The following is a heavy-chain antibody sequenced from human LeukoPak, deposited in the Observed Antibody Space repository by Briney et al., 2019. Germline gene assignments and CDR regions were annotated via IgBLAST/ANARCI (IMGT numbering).Heavy chain of an antibody. Sequence: SETLSLTCAVSGGSISSGGYSWSWIRQPPGKGLEWIGYIYHSGSTYYNPSLKSRVTISVDRSKNQLSLKLSSVTAADTAVYYCARGGLVIPTAYYYGMDVWGQGTTVTVSS. CDR1: GGSISSGGYS. CDR2: IYHSGST. V-gene: IGHV4-30-2*01. J-gene: IGHJ6*02. D-gene: IGHD3/OR15-3a*01. CDR3: ARGGLVIPTAYYYGMDV.